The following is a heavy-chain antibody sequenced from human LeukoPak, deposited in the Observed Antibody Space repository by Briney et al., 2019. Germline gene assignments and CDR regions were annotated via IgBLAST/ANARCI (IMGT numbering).Heavy chain of an antibody. D-gene: IGHD3-16*01. Sequence: SETLSLTCAVSGGSISSSNWWSWVRQPPGKGLEWIGEIYHSGSTNYNPSLKSRVTISVDKSKNQFSLKLSSVTAADTAVYYCAREGGGTELYYFDYWGQGTLVTVSS. J-gene: IGHJ4*02. CDR2: IYHSGST. CDR3: AREGGGTELYYFDY. CDR1: GGSISSSNW. V-gene: IGHV4-4*02.